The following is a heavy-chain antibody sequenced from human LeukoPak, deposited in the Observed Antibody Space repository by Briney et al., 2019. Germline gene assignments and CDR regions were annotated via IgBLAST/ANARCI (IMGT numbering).Heavy chain of an antibody. CDR2: ISRYGGNI. J-gene: IGHJ4*02. CDR1: GFTFSSYS. D-gene: IGHD2-8*02. CDR3: AKDFVGTGNFRGGDY. V-gene: IGHV3-23*01. Sequence: GGSLRLSCAASGFTFSSYSMNWVRQAPGTGLEWVSGISRYGGNIYYAESVKGRFTISRDNSNDTLYLQMNTLRVEDTAVYYCAKDFVGTGNFRGGDYWGQGTLVTVSS.